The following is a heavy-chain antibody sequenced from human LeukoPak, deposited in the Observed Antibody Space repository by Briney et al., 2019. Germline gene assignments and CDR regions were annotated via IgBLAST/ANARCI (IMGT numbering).Heavy chain of an antibody. CDR1: GGSISSYY. D-gene: IGHD4-17*01. V-gene: IGHV4-59*01. Sequence: SETLSLTCTVPGGSISSYYWSWIRQPPGKGLEWIGYIYYSGSTNYNPSLKSRVTISVDTSKNQFSLKLSSVTAADTAVYYCARGNYGDPIDYWGQGTLVTVSS. J-gene: IGHJ4*02. CDR3: ARGNYGDPIDY. CDR2: IYYSGST.